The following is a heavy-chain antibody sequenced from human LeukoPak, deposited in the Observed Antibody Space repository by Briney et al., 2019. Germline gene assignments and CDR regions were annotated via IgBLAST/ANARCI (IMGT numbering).Heavy chain of an antibody. CDR2: IYYSGST. CDR3: ARQRQWELLDDY. Sequence: SETLSLTCTVSGGSISSSSYYWGWIRQPPGKGLEWIGSIYYSGSTYYNPSLNSRVTISMDTSKNHFSLKLSSVTAADTALYYCARQRQWELLDDYWGQGTLVAFSS. V-gene: IGHV4-39*01. J-gene: IGHJ4*02. D-gene: IGHD1-26*01. CDR1: GGSISSSSYY.